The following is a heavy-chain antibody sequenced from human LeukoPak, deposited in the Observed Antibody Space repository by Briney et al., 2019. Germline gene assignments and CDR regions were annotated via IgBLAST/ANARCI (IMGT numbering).Heavy chain of an antibody. J-gene: IGHJ6*03. CDR1: GFTFSSYG. CDR2: IRSKGYGGTT. Sequence: GGSLRLSCAASGFTFSSYGMSWVRQAPGKGLEWVGFIRSKGYGGTTEYAASVKGRFTISRDDSKSMAYLQMNSLKTEDTAIYYCTRDGVVAAPPAHYYYMDVWGKGTTVTISS. V-gene: IGHV3-49*04. CDR3: TRDGVVAAPPAHYYYMDV. D-gene: IGHD2-15*01.